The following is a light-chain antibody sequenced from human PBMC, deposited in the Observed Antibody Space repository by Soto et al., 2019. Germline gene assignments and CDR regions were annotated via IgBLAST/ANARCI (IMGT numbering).Light chain of an antibody. CDR1: TSDVGDYNY. CDR3: SSYTSSSNLVV. J-gene: IGLJ2*01. CDR2: DVS. Sequence: QSVLTQPASVSGSPGQSITISCTGTTSDVGDYNYVSWYQQHPGKAPKLMIYDVSNRPSGVSNRFSGSKSGNTASLTISGLQAEDEADYYCSSYTSSSNLVVFGGGTQLTVL. V-gene: IGLV2-14*01.